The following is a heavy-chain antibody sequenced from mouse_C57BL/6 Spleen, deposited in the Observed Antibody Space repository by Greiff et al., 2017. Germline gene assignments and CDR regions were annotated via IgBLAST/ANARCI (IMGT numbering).Heavy chain of an antibody. CDR3: ARSSDDYDVPWFAY. J-gene: IGHJ3*01. Sequence: VQLQQSGAELVKPGASVKISCKASGYAFSSYWMNWVKQRPGKGLEWIGQIYPGDGDTNYNGKFKGKDTLTADKSSSTAYMQLSSLTSEDSAVYFCARSSDDYDVPWFAYWGQGTLVTVSA. CDR1: GYAFSSYW. V-gene: IGHV1-80*01. D-gene: IGHD2-4*01. CDR2: IYPGDGDT.